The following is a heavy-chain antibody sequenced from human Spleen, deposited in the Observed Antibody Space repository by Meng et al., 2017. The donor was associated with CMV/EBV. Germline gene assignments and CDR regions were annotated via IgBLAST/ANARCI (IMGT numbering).Heavy chain of an antibody. V-gene: IGHV3-9*01. CDR1: GFTFDDYT. D-gene: IGHD4-11*01. CDR3: AKAATTVITLEAFDI. Sequence: SLKISCAASGFTFDDYTLHWVRQAPGKGLEWVSGISWNRGSIGYADSVKGRCTISRDNAKNSLYLQMNSLRAEDTALYYCAKAATTVITLEAFDIWGQGTMVTVSS. CDR2: ISWNRGSI. J-gene: IGHJ3*02.